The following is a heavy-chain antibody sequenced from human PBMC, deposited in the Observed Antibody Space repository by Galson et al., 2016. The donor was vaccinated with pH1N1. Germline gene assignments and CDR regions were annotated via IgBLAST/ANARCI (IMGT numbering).Heavy chain of an antibody. CDR3: ARGEGIRYYYSGMDV. Sequence: WVRQAPGKGLEWIGYTYYSGTTYFSPSLKSRLSMSVDMSNNQFSLTLNSVTAADTAVYYCARGEGIRYYYSGMDVWGQGTTVTVFS. CDR2: TYYSGTT. D-gene: IGHD3-16*01. J-gene: IGHJ6*02. V-gene: IGHV4-30-4*01.